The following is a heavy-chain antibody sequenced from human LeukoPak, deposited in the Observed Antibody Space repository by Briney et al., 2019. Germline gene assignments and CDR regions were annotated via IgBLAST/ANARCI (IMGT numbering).Heavy chain of an antibody. CDR2: ISNSDSST. CDR1: AFTFSNYA. D-gene: IGHD1-14*01. CDR3: AKATGHLL. V-gene: IGHV3-23*01. J-gene: IGHJ4*02. Sequence: GGSPRLSCAASAFTFSNYAMSWVRQAPGQGLEWVSTISNSDSSTYYADSVKGRFTISRDNSENTLYLQMNSLRAEDTAVYYCAKATGHLLWGQGTLVIVSS.